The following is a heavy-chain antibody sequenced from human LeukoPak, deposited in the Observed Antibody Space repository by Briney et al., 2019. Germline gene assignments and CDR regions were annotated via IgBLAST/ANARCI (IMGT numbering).Heavy chain of an antibody. J-gene: IGHJ4*02. CDR1: GFTFSSHW. D-gene: IGHD2-8*01. CDR2: MNSDGSST. Sequence: GGSLRLSCAASGFTFSSHWMHWVRQTPGKGLMRVSHMNSDGSSTTYADSVKGRFTISRDNAKNTLYLQMNSLRADDTALYYCARDVLGQGVDYWGQGTLVTVSS. CDR3: ARDVLGQGVDY. V-gene: IGHV3-74*01.